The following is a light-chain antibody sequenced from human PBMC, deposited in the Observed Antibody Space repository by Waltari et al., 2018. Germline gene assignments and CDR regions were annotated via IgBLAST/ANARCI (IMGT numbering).Light chain of an antibody. J-gene: IGKJ2*01. CDR2: GAS. V-gene: IGKV3-15*01. CDR1: QSVSSN. Sequence: EIVMPQSPATLSVSPGERATLSCRASQSVSSNLAWYQQQPGQAPRLLIYGASTRATGIPARVSGSGSGTEFTLTISSMQSEDFAVYYCQQYNNWPPYTFGQGTKLEIK. CDR3: QQYNNWPPYT.